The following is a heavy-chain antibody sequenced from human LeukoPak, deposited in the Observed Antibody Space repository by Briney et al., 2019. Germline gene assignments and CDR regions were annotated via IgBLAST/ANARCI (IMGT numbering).Heavy chain of an antibody. V-gene: IGHV4-59*12. D-gene: IGHD3-10*01. Sequence: SETLSLTCTVSGGSISSYYWSWIRQPPGKGLEWIGYIYYSGSTNNNPSLKSRVTISVDTSKNQFSLKLSSVTAADTAVYYCARDRFGKGGVYYYYMDVWGKGTTVTVSS. J-gene: IGHJ6*03. CDR2: IYYSGST. CDR1: GGSISSYY. CDR3: ARDRFGKGGVYYYYMDV.